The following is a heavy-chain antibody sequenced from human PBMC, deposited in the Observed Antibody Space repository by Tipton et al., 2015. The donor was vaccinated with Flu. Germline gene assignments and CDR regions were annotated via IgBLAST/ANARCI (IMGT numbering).Heavy chain of an antibody. CDR1: GDSISSDFF. V-gene: IGHV4-38-2*02. J-gene: IGHJ4*02. D-gene: IGHD1-26*01. Sequence: TLSLTCAVSGDSISSDFFWAWIRQFPGKGLEWIGTVSRTGSTIYNPSLKSRVTISIDTSKNQFSLNMRSVTAADMAVYYCARDLGSRSWHRDFDQWGQGTLVSVSS. CDR3: ARDLGSRSWHRDFDQ. CDR2: VSRTGST.